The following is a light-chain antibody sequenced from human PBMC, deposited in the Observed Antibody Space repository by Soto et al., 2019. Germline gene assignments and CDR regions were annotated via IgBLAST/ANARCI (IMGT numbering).Light chain of an antibody. CDR2: GAS. V-gene: IGKV3-15*01. J-gene: IGKJ4*01. CDR1: QCVSST. Sequence: EMAMTQSPATLSVSPGERATLSCSASQCVSSTLAWYQQKPGQAPRLLIYGASTRATGIPARFSGSGSGTDFTLTISSLQSEDFAVYYCQQYNNWPVTFGGGTKVDIK. CDR3: QQYNNWPVT.